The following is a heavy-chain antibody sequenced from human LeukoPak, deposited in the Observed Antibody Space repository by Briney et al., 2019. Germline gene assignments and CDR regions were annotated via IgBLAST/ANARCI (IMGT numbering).Heavy chain of an antibody. D-gene: IGHD4-23*01. J-gene: IGHJ4*02. CDR3: ARFLHGNSLDY. CDR2: IYFDASDT. Sequence: GESLKISCQGSGDTFTDTYIAWVRQMPGKGLEWMGIIYFDASDTRYSPSFQGHVTISVDPSISTAYLQWSSLQTSDTGMYYCARFLHGNSLDYWGQGSLVTVSS. CDR1: GDTFTDTY. V-gene: IGHV5-51*01.